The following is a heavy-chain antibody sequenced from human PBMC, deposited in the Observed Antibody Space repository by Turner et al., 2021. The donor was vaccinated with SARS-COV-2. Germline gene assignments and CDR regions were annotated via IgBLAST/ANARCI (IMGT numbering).Heavy chain of an antibody. J-gene: IGHJ3*02. CDR3: AGLDDRGRWGAFDN. V-gene: IGHV3-33*01. CDR2: RWNDGDHR. CDR1: GLTLSMHG. Sequence: QVQLVAPGGGVVQPARSLRLSCADSGLTLSMHGMHWVRQAPGKGLGCLSVRWNDGDHRYYADSVNVRFTTSRDNSKYMVYLQMDSLRTADAAVYYYAGLDDRGRWGAFDNWGQGTMVTVSS. D-gene: IGHD3-22*01.